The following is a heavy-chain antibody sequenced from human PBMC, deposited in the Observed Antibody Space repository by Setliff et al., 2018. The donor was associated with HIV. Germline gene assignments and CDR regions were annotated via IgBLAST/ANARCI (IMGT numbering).Heavy chain of an antibody. V-gene: IGHV1-69*13. CDR2: IKPSFHTT. Sequence: ASVKVSCKASGGTFSDYGVTWVRQAPGQGLEWMGGIKPSFHTTNYAQRFLGRATITADGSSSTMELTSLRSEDTAVYYCASDSPTVRFEELSEHFYFYMDVWGRGTPVTVSS. D-gene: IGHD3-10*01. CDR1: GGTFSDYG. J-gene: IGHJ6*03. CDR3: ASDSPTVRFEELSEHFYFYMDV.